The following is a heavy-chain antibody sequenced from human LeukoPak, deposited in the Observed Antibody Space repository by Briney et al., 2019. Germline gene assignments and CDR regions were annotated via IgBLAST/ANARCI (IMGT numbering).Heavy chain of an antibody. D-gene: IGHD5-18*01. V-gene: IGHV4-59*01. J-gene: IGHJ4*02. Sequence: ASETLSLTCGVSGVSITSNYWSWIRQPPGKGLEWLGYTHHSGATSYNPSLKSRSTMSLDTSNNQFSLKLSSVTAADTAVYYCARSSGHSYGDFDYWGQGNLVTVSS. CDR1: GVSITSNY. CDR3: ARSSGHSYGDFDY. CDR2: THHSGAT.